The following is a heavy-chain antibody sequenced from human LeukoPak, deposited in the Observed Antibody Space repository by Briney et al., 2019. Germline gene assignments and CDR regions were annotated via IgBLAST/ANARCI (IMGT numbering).Heavy chain of an antibody. V-gene: IGHV4-31*03. CDR2: IYYSGST. J-gene: IGHJ6*02. CDR1: DGSISSGGYY. D-gene: IGHD3-10*01. CDR3: VRGSGSGSNYSYYGLDV. Sequence: PSETLSLTCTVSDGSISSGGYYWSWIRQHPGTGLEWIGYIYYSGSTYYNPSLKSRVTISVDTTKNQFSLKLSSVTAADSAVYYCVRGSGSGSNYSYYGLDVWGQGTTVTVSS.